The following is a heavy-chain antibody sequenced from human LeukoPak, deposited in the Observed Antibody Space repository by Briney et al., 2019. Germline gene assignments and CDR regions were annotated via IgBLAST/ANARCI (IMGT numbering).Heavy chain of an antibody. CDR1: GFSFISYG. Sequence: GGSLRLSCAASGFSFISYGMHWVRQAPGKGLEWVGVISDDGRSKDYADSVKGRFTISRDNSKDTLYLQTNSLRDEDTAVYYCAKRPSDYGDYVSYFDYWCQGTLVTVSS. J-gene: IGHJ4*02. V-gene: IGHV3-30*18. CDR2: ISDDGRSK. CDR3: AKRPSDYGDYVSYFDY. D-gene: IGHD4-17*01.